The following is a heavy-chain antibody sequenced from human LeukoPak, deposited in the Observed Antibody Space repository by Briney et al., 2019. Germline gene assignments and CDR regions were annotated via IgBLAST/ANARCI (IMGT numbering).Heavy chain of an antibody. CDR3: AKDSRRYSNGWHFDY. CDR2: IRYDGGNK. D-gene: IGHD6-19*01. V-gene: IGHV3-30*02. Sequence: PGGSLRLSCAASGFTFSSYGMHWVCQAPDKGLEWVAFIRYDGGNKYYADSMKGRFTISRDNSKNTLYLQINSLRAEDTAVYYCAKDSRRYSNGWHFDYWGQGILVTVSS. CDR1: GFTFSSYG. J-gene: IGHJ4*02.